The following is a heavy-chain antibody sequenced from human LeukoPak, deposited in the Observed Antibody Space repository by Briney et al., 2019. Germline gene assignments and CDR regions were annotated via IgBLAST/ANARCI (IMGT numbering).Heavy chain of an antibody. CDR2: ISSSGSTI. D-gene: IGHD6-13*01. CDR1: GFTFSDYY. CDR3: ARDQGRDSSSWYRPPAFDY. Sequence: PGGSLRLSCAASGFTFSDYYMSWIRQAPGKGLEWVSYISSSGSTIYYADSVKGRFTISRDNAKNSLYLQMNSLRAEDTAVYYCARDQGRDSSSWYRPPAFDYWGQGTLVTVSS. V-gene: IGHV3-11*01. J-gene: IGHJ4*02.